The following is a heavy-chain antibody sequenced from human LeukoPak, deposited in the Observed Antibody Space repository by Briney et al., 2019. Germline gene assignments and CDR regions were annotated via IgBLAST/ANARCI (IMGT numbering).Heavy chain of an antibody. Sequence: GGSLRLSCAASGFTFSDYYMSWIRQAPGKGLEWVSYISSSGSTIYYADSVKGRFTISRNNSKNTLYLQMNSLRAEDTAVYYCARDNPTVAGSFDYWGQGTLVTVSS. V-gene: IGHV3-11*04. CDR3: ARDNPTVAGSFDY. CDR1: GFTFSDYY. D-gene: IGHD6-19*01. J-gene: IGHJ4*02. CDR2: ISSSGSTI.